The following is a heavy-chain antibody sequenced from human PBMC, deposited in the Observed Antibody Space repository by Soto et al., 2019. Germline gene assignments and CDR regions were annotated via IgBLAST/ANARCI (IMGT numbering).Heavy chain of an antibody. CDR3: ARGRATVTKFYYYYYGMDV. V-gene: IGHV4-34*01. D-gene: IGHD4-17*01. CDR2: ISHSGST. J-gene: IGHJ6*02. Sequence: QVQLQQWGAGLLKPSETLSLTCAVYGGSFSGYYWSWIRQPPGKGLEWIGEISHSGSTNYNPSLKSRVTISVDTSKNQFSLKLSSVTAADTAVYYCARGRATVTKFYYYYYGMDVWGQGTTVTVSS. CDR1: GGSFSGYY.